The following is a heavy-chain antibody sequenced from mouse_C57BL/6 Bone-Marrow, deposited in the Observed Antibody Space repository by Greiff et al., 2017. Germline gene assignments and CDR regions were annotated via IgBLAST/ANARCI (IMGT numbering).Heavy chain of an antibody. CDR1: GYTFTSYG. Sequence: VQLQQSGAELARPGASVKLSCTASGYTFTSYGISWVKQRTGQGLEWIGEIYPRGGNTYYNEKFKGKATLTADKSSSTAYMELRSLTSEDSAVYFCARDGYYAMDYWGQGTSVTVSS. CDR3: ARDGYYAMDY. V-gene: IGHV1-81*01. CDR2: IYPRGGNT. D-gene: IGHD2-3*01. J-gene: IGHJ4*01.